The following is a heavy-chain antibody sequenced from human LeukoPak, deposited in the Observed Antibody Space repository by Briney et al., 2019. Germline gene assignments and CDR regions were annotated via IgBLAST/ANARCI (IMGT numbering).Heavy chain of an antibody. Sequence: GGSLRLSCTASGFTFNEHYISWVRQAPGKGLEWVANIKGDGSDKYYLDSVKGRFTISRDNAKNSLFLQMNSPRVEDMAMYYCARESDGFDVWGQGTMVTVSS. J-gene: IGHJ3*01. V-gene: IGHV3-7*01. CDR3: ARESDGFDV. CDR1: GFTFNEHY. CDR2: IKGDGSDK.